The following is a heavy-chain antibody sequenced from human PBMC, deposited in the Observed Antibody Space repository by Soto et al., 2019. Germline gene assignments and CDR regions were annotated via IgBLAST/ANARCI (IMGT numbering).Heavy chain of an antibody. J-gene: IGHJ6*02. D-gene: IGHD3-10*01. Sequence: GGSLRLSCAASGFTFSSYAMSWVRQAPWKGLEWVSAISGSGGSTYYADSVKGRFTISRDNSKNTLYLQMNSLRAEDTAVYYGANYGSGSYYYYDYGMDVWGQGTTVTVSS. CDR2: ISGSGGST. V-gene: IGHV3-23*01. CDR3: ANYGSGSYYYYDYGMDV. CDR1: GFTFSSYA.